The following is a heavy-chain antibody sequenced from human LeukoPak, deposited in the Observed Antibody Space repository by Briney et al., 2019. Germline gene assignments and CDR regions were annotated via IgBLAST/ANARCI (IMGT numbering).Heavy chain of an antibody. CDR1: GDSLSTYY. D-gene: IGHD5-12*01. V-gene: IGHV4-4*07. J-gene: IGHJ5*02. CDR3: ARCSGNGYDYSWLDP. Sequence: SETLSLTCTVSGDSLSTYYWSWIRQPAGKGLEWIGRIYSSVSTNYNPSLKSRVTMSVDTSKNQFSLRLSSVTAADTAVYYCARCSGNGYDYSWLDPWGQGTLVTVSS. CDR2: IYSSVST.